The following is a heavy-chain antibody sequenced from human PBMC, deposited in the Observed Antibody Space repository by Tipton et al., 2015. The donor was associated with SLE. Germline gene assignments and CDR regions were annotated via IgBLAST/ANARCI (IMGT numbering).Heavy chain of an antibody. D-gene: IGHD6-13*01. V-gene: IGHV3-30*04. Sequence: SLRLSCAASGFTFSNFAMHWVRQAPGKGLEWVAVISYDGINEYYADSVRGRFTISRDNSRNTLFLQMNSLRAEDTAVFYCARGDSSSLVGYFRHWGQGALVTVSS. CDR2: ISYDGINE. CDR3: ARGDSSSLVGYFRH. CDR1: GFTFSNFA. J-gene: IGHJ1*01.